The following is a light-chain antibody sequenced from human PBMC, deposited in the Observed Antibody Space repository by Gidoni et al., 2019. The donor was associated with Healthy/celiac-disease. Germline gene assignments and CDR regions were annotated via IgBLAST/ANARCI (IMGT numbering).Light chain of an antibody. V-gene: IGKV3-11*01. Sequence: EIVLTQSPATLSLSPGERATLSCRASQSVSSSLAWYQQKPGQAPRLLIYDASNRATGIPARFSGSGSGTDFTLTISSLEPEDFAVYYCQQRSNWPPVTFGQGTKVEIK. CDR2: DAS. CDR1: QSVSSS. J-gene: IGKJ1*01. CDR3: QQRSNWPPVT.